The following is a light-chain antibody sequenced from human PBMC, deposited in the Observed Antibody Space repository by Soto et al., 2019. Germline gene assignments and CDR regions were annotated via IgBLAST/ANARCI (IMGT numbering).Light chain of an antibody. Sequence: QSVLTQPPSASGTPGQRVTISCSGRNSNIGTNTLNGYQQLPGTAPKLLIHSNDVRPSGVPDRFSGSKSGTSASLAISGLQSEDEADYYCEAWDDSRYGAVFGGGTKLTVL. CDR2: SND. J-gene: IGLJ2*01. V-gene: IGLV1-44*01. CDR1: NSNIGTNT. CDR3: EAWDDSRYGAV.